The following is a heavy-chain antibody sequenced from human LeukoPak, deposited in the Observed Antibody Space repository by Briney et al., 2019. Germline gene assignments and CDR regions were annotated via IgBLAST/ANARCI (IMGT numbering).Heavy chain of an antibody. CDR2: INHSGST. Sequence: SETLSLTCAVYGGSFSGYYWSWIRQPPGKGLEWIGEINHSGSTNYNPSLKSRVTISVDTSKNQFSLKLSSVTAADTAVYYCARDVGVAGYSSSPTFDYWGQGTRVTVSS. CDR3: ARDVGVAGYSSSPTFDY. J-gene: IGHJ4*02. D-gene: IGHD6-13*01. CDR1: GGSFSGYY. V-gene: IGHV4-34*01.